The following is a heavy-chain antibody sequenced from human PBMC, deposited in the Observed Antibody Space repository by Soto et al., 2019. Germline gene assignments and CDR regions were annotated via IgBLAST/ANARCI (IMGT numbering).Heavy chain of an antibody. CDR3: ANGGGDDPYYYYFCGMEV. D-gene: IGHD2-21*02. CDR2: ISGSASST. Sequence: GSLILPCPASGFTISINAMSWVRQAPGKRLASVSAISGSASSTYYADSVKRPFTISSDNSKNTLYLHMNSLRADDTAANSFANGGGDDPYYYYFCGMEVWGQGTTVLVSS. CDR1: GFTISINA. J-gene: IGHJ6*01. V-gene: IGHV3-23*01.